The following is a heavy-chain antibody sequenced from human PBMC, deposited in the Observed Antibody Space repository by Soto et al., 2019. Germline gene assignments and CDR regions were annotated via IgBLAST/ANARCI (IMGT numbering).Heavy chain of an antibody. CDR3: ASRVTMIVVVSDAFDI. D-gene: IGHD3-22*01. J-gene: IGHJ3*02. Sequence: SVKVSCKSTGGTFSSYAISWLRQAPGQGLEWMGGIIPIFGTANYAQKFQGRVTITADKSTSTAYMELSSLRSEDTAVYYCASRVTMIVVVSDAFDIWGQGTMVTVSS. CDR2: IIPIFGTA. V-gene: IGHV1-69*06. CDR1: GGTFSSYA.